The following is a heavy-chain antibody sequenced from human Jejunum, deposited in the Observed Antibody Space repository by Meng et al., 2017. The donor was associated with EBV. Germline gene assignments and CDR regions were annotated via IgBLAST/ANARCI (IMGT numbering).Heavy chain of an antibody. CDR1: GGSVNIGNVY. D-gene: IGHD5-12*01. Sequence: QLEDSGPGPVKPPETLSLTCTVSGGSVNIGNVYGSWIRQPPGKGLEWIGYIYYSGSTNYIPSLKSRVTISLDTSKNQFSLKLSSVTAADTAVYYCAGLRYSGYDRAFDYWGQGALVTVSS. CDR2: IYYSGST. CDR3: AGLRYSGYDRAFDY. V-gene: IGHV4-61*01. J-gene: IGHJ4*02.